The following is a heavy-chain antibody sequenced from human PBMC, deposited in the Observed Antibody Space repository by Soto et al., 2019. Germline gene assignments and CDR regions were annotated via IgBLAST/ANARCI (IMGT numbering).Heavy chain of an antibody. Sequence: ESLSPTCTVSSASLSGLYLSWIRKSAGKGLEWIGRIYATGTTDYNPSLKSRVMMSVDTSKKQFSLKLRSVTAADTAVYYCVRDGTKTLRDWFDPWGXG. CDR2: IYATGTT. CDR1: SASLSGLY. D-gene: IGHD1-1*01. J-gene: IGHJ5*02. V-gene: IGHV4-4*07. CDR3: VRDGTKTLRDWFDP.